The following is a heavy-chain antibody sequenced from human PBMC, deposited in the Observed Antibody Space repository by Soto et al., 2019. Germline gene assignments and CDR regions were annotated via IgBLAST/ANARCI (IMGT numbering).Heavy chain of an antibody. J-gene: IGHJ5*02. CDR1: GGSIRSGGYY. Sequence: PSEILSLTYTVSGGSIRSGGYYWSWIRKPPGKGLEWIGEINHSGSTNYNPSLKSRVTISVDTSKNQFSLKLSSVTAADTAVYYCARSYSSSSPLGFDPWGQGTPVTVSS. V-gene: IGHV4-34*01. D-gene: IGHD6-6*01. CDR3: ARSYSSSSPLGFDP. CDR2: INHSGST.